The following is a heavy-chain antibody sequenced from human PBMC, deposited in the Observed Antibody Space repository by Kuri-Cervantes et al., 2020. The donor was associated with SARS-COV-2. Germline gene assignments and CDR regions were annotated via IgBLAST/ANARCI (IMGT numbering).Heavy chain of an antibody. CDR1: GFTFGDYA. Sequence: GRSLRLSGTASGFTFGDYAMSWVRQAPGKGLEWVGFIRSKAYGATTEYAASVKGRFTIPRDDSKSIAYLQMNSLKTEDTAVYYCTSNDFWSGYYFDYWGQGTLVTVSS. CDR2: IRSKAYGATT. D-gene: IGHD3-3*01. V-gene: IGHV3-49*04. J-gene: IGHJ4*02. CDR3: TSNDFWSGYYFDY.